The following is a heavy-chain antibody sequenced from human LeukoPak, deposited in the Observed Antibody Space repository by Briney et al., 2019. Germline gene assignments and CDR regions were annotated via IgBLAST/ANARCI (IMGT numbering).Heavy chain of an antibody. CDR1: GFTFNTFW. CDR3: ARSLWFGDSNLGY. D-gene: IGHD3-10*01. CDR2: IKHDGSEK. J-gene: IGHJ4*02. V-gene: IGHV3-7*01. Sequence: GGSLRLSCAASGFTFNTFWMSWGRQAPGKGLEWVANIKHDGSEKYYVDSVKGRFTISRDNAKNSLYLQMSSLRAEDTAMYYCARSLWFGDSNLGYWGQGTLVTVSS.